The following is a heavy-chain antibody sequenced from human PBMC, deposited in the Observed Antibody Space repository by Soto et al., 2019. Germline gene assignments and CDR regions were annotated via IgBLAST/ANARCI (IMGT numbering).Heavy chain of an antibody. Sequence: SETLSLTCTVSGGSLGSYYWSWIRQPPGKGLEWIGYVFYTGRANYNASLKSRVSISLDTSNYQFSLKLSSVTAADTAVYYCARDSRITMVRGAGRKRYGMDVWGQGTTVTVSS. CDR2: VFYTGRA. V-gene: IGHV4-59*01. CDR3: ARDSRITMVRGAGRKRYGMDV. CDR1: GGSLGSYY. D-gene: IGHD3-10*01. J-gene: IGHJ6*02.